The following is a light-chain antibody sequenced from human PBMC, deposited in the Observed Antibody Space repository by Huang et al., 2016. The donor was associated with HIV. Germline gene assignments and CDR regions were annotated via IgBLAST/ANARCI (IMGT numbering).Light chain of an antibody. V-gene: IGKV3-15*01. J-gene: IGKJ1*01. CDR3: QQYQSWPPT. CDR2: AAS. CDR1: QSVNSD. Sequence: EIVMTQSPATLSVSPGERATLSCRASQSVNSDLAWYQQKFGQGPRLLLSAASTRAAGIPARFSGSGSGTEFTLTISDLQSEDFAVYYCQQYQSWPPTFGRGTKVEVK.